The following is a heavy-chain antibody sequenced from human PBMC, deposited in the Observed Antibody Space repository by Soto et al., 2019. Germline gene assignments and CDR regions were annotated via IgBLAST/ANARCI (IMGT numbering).Heavy chain of an antibody. CDR3: TSDTFGLRDT. J-gene: IGHJ5*02. V-gene: IGHV3-74*01. Sequence: GSLRLSCAASVFPFSHYWMHWVRQTPGKGLVWVSRINPAGTITNYADSVEGRFTISRDNADSALFLQMNSLSAEDTAIYYCTSDTFGLRDTWGQGTLVTVSS. CDR1: VFPFSHYW. CDR2: INPAGTIT. D-gene: IGHD3-16*01.